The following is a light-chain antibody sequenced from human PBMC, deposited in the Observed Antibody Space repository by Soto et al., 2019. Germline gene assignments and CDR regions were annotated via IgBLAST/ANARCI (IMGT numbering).Light chain of an antibody. CDR3: CSYAGSYSFYV. V-gene: IGLV2-11*01. Sequence: QSALTQLRSVSGSPGQSVTISCTGTSSDVGCYNYVSWYQQHPGKAPKLMIYDVSKRPSGVPDRFSGSKSGNTASLTISGLQAEDEAVYYCCSYAGSYSFYVFGTGTKVTVL. CDR1: SSDVGCYNY. J-gene: IGLJ1*01. CDR2: DVS.